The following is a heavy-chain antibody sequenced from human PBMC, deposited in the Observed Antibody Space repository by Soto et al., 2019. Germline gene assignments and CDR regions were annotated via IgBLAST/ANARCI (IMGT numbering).Heavy chain of an antibody. J-gene: IGHJ4*02. V-gene: IGHV3-7*01. CDR1: GFTFSSTW. Sequence: EVQLVESGGGLVQPGGSLRISCAASGFTFSSTWMSWVRQAPGKGLEWVANIKQDGSEMYYVDYVKGRFTISRDNAKNSLYLQMNSLSADDTAVYYCARDGTPPFGVDIMGFDSWGQGSQVTVSS. D-gene: IGHD3-3*01. CDR3: ARDGTPPFGVDIMGFDS. CDR2: IKQDGSEM.